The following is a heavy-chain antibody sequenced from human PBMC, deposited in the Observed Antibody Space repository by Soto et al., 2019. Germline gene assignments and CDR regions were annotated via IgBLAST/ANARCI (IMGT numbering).Heavy chain of an antibody. CDR2: ISFDGSNK. J-gene: IGHJ4*02. V-gene: IGHV3-30-3*01. Sequence: PGGSLRLSCAASGFTFSRYAMHWVRQAPGKGLEWVAAISFDGSNKYYGDSVKGRFTIARDNSKNTLYLQMNSLKTEDTAIYYCARYIDYGDNSRYFDSWGQGTLVTVSS. D-gene: IGHD4-17*01. CDR1: GFTFSRYA. CDR3: ARYIDYGDNSRYFDS.